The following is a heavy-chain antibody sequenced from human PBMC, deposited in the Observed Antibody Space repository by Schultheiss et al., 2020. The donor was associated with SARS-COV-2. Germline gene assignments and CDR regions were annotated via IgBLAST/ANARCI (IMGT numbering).Heavy chain of an antibody. CDR3: VRDSDSSGYWGWFDP. CDR1: GGSISSGDYY. Sequence: SETLSLTCTVSGGSISSGDYYWSWIRQPPGKGLEWIGNIYYSGSTYYNPSLESRVSFSVDASKNHFSLKLSSVTAADTAVYYCVRDSDSSGYWGWFDPWGQGTLVTVSS. D-gene: IGHD3-22*01. J-gene: IGHJ5*02. V-gene: IGHV4-30-4*01. CDR2: IYYSGST.